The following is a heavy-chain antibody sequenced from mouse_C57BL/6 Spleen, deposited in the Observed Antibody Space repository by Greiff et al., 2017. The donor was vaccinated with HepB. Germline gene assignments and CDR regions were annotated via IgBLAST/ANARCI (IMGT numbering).Heavy chain of an antibody. CDR3: ANYDYDVGWFAY. D-gene: IGHD2-4*01. CDR1: GYTFTDYN. V-gene: IGHV1-22*01. Sequence: EVQLQQSGPELVKPGASVKMSCKASGYTFTDYNMHWVKQSHGKSLEWIGYINPNNGGTSYNQKFKGKATLTVNKSSSTAYMELRSLTSEDSAVYYCANYDYDVGWFAYWGQGTLVTVSA. CDR2: INPNNGGT. J-gene: IGHJ3*01.